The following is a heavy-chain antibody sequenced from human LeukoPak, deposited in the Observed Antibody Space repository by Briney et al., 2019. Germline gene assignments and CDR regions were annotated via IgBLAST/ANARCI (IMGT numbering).Heavy chain of an antibody. D-gene: IGHD1-26*01. Sequence: GGSQRLSCAASGFTFSDYYMSWIRQAPGKGLEWVSYISSSSSYTNYADSVKGRFTISRDNAKNSLYLQMNSLRAEDTAVYYCARRYSGSYYDFDYWGQGTLVTVSS. CDR3: ARRYSGSYYDFDY. J-gene: IGHJ4*02. CDR1: GFTFSDYY. CDR2: ISSSSSYT. V-gene: IGHV3-11*06.